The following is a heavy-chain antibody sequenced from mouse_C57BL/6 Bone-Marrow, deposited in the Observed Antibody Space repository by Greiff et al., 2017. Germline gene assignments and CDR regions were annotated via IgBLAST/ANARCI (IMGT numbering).Heavy chain of an antibody. D-gene: IGHD2-1*01. CDR3: ARSDYGNPYAMDY. J-gene: IGHJ4*01. CDR2: IYPRSGNT. Sequence: VQLQQSGAELARPGASVKLSCKASGYTFTSYGISWVKQRTGQGLEWIGEIYPRSGNTYYNEKFKGKATLTADKSSSTAYMELLSLTSEDSAVYFCARSDYGNPYAMDYWGQGTSVTVSS. V-gene: IGHV1-81*01. CDR1: GYTFTSYG.